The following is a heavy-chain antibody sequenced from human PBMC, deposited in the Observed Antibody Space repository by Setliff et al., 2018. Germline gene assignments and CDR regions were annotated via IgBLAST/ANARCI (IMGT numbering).Heavy chain of an antibody. CDR3: ARSHYYASGNSHYYYMDV. J-gene: IGHJ6*03. D-gene: IGHD3-10*01. CDR1: GDSISGDY. V-gene: IGHV4-59*08. Sequence: PSETLSLTCTVSGDSISGDYWSWIRQPPGKGLEWIGFIHYSGSTNYNPSLKSRVTMSVDTSKNQLSLSLTSVSVADTAIYYCARSHYYASGNSHYYYMDVWGKGTAVTVSS. CDR2: IHYSGST.